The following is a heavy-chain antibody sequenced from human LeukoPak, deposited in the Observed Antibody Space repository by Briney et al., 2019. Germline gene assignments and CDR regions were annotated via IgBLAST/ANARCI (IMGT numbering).Heavy chain of an antibody. CDR1: GFTFSSYA. J-gene: IGHJ4*02. CDR2: MTGSGGGT. Sequence: GGSLRLSCAASGFTFSSYAMSWVRQAPGKGLEWVSAMTGSGGGTYYADSVKGRFTISRDKSKNMVYLQMNSLRAEDTAVYYCAKFMGCCSGGSCYSMDEWGQGTLVTVSS. CDR3: AKFMGCCSGGSCYSMDE. V-gene: IGHV3-23*01. D-gene: IGHD2-15*01.